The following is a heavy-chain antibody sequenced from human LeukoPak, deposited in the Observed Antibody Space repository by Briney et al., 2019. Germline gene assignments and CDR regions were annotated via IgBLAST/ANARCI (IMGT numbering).Heavy chain of an antibody. CDR1: GGSISSDGYY. J-gene: IGHJ4*02. Sequence: SQTLSLTCTVSGGSISSDGYYWTWIRQHPGKGLEWIGYIYYTGSTHYNPSLKSRVTISVDTSKNQFSLKLSSVTAADTAVYYCARDQSHLKLNQFDYWGQGTLVTVSS. V-gene: IGHV4-31*03. D-gene: IGHD1-14*01. CDR3: ARDQSHLKLNQFDY. CDR2: IYYTGST.